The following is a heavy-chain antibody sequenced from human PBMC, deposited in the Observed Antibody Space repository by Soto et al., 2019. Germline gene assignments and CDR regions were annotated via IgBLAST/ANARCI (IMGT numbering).Heavy chain of an antibody. Sequence: QVQLVESGGGVVQPGRSLRLSCAASGFTVSSYGMHWVRQAPGKGLEWVAVISRDGGTKYYADSVKGRFTISRDNSRKTLFLEMNSLRGDDMAVYYCTGEVAWCYWCQGTLVTVSS. D-gene: IGHD2-8*02. CDR1: GFTVSSYG. CDR2: ISRDGGTK. J-gene: IGHJ4*02. V-gene: IGHV3-30*03. CDR3: TGEVAWCY.